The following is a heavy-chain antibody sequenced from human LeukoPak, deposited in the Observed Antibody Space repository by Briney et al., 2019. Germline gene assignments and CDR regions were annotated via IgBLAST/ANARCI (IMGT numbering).Heavy chain of an antibody. V-gene: IGHV1-18*01. CDR2: ISAYYGNT. D-gene: IGHD3-9*01. Sequence: GASVKVSCKASGYTFTSYDINWVRQATGQGLEWMGWISAYYGNTNYAQKLQGRVTLTTDTSTSTAYMELRSLTSDDTAVYFCARADDISPRYYYGMDVWGPGTTVSVSS. CDR3: ARADDISPRYYYGMDV. J-gene: IGHJ6*02. CDR1: GYTFTSYD.